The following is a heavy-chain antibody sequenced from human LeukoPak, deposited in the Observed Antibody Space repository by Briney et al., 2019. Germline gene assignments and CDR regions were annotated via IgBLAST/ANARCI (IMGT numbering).Heavy chain of an antibody. CDR3: AILLGSSSWYVDY. D-gene: IGHD6-13*01. J-gene: IGHJ4*02. Sequence: PSQTLSLTCTVSGGSISSGGYYWSWIRQHPGKGLEWIVYIYYSGSTYYNPSLKSRFTISVDTSKNQFSLKLSSVTAADTAVDYCAILLGSSSWYVDYWGQGTLVTVSS. CDR2: IYYSGST. CDR1: GGSISSGGYY. V-gene: IGHV4-31*03.